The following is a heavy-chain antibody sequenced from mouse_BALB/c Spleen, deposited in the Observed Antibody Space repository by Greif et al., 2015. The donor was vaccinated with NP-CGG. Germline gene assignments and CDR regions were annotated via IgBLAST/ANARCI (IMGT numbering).Heavy chain of an antibody. CDR2: IWAGGST. Sequence: VKVVESGPGLVAPSQSLSITCTVSGFSLTSYGVHWVRQPPGKGLEWLGVIWAGGSTNYNSALMSRLSISKDNSKSXVFLKMNSLQTDDTAMYDCARDGYYAMDYWGQGTSVTVSS. J-gene: IGHJ4*01. CDR3: ARDGYYAMDY. V-gene: IGHV2-9*02. CDR1: GFSLTSYG.